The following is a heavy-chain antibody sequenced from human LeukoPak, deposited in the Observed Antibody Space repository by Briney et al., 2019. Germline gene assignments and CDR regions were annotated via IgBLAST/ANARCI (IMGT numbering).Heavy chain of an antibody. V-gene: IGHV3-15*01. CDR3: ATGMAGL. D-gene: IGHD5-24*01. J-gene: IGHJ4*02. Sequence: GGSLRLSCAASQFSLTNAWMGWVRPAPGKGLEWVARIKSKSNGGTTDYAAPVKGRFTLSRDDSENTLYLQMDSLTTDDTAVYYCATGMAGLWGRGTLVTVSS. CDR2: IKSKSNGGTT. CDR1: QFSLTNAW.